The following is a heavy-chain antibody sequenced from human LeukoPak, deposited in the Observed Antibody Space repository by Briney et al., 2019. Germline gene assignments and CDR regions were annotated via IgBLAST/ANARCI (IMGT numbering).Heavy chain of an antibody. V-gene: IGHV4-59*08. D-gene: IGHD3-3*01. CDR3: ASGQIDFYYYYGMDV. CDR1: GGSISSYY. Sequence: SETLSLTCTVSGGSISSYYWSWIRQPPGKGLEWIGYIYYSGSTNYNPSLKSRVTISVDTSKNPFSLKLSSVTAADTAVYYCASGQIDFYYYYGMDVWGQGTTVTVSS. CDR2: IYYSGST. J-gene: IGHJ6*02.